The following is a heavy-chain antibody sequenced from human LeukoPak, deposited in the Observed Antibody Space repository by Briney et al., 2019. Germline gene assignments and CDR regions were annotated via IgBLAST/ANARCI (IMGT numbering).Heavy chain of an antibody. V-gene: IGHV4-39*07. Sequence: SETLSLTCTVSGGSISSSSYYWGWVRQPPGKGLEWIGSIDYSGSTYYNPSLKSRVTISVDTSKNQFSLKLSSVPAADTAVYYCARAPIRHYYDFWSGYWNNWFDPWGQGTLVTVSS. CDR3: ARAPIRHYYDFWSGYWNNWFDP. D-gene: IGHD3-3*01. J-gene: IGHJ5*02. CDR1: GGSISSSSYY. CDR2: IDYSGST.